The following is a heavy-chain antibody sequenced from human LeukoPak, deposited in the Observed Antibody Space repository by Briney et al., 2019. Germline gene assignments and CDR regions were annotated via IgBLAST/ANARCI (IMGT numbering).Heavy chain of an antibody. D-gene: IGHD3-9*01. CDR2: IYHSGST. CDR3: ARLGYDILTGYYTPLYFDY. Sequence: SETLSLTCAVSGYSISSGYYWGWTRQPPGNGLEWIASIYHSGSTYYNPSLKSRVTTSVDTSKNQFSLKLSSVTAADTAMYYCARLGYDILTGYYTPLYFDYWGQGTLVTVSS. J-gene: IGHJ4*02. CDR1: GYSISSGYY. V-gene: IGHV4-38-2*01.